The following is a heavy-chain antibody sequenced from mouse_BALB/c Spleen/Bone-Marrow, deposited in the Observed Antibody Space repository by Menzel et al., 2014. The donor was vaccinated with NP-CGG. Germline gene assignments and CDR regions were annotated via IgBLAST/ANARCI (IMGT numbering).Heavy chain of an antibody. CDR1: GFNITDYY. J-gene: IGHJ4*01. V-gene: IGHV14-4*02. Sequence: VQLQQSGAELVRSGASVKLSCTASGFNITDYYMHWVKQRPEQGLEWIGWIDPENDDTEYAPKFQGKATMTADTSSNTAYLQLSSLTSDDTAVYYCYGNYYAMEYWGQGTSVTGSS. D-gene: IGHD2-1*01. CDR3: YGNYYAMEY. CDR2: IDPENDDT.